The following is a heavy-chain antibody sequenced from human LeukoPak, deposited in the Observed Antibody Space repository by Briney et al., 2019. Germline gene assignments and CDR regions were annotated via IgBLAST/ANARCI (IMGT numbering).Heavy chain of an antibody. CDR1: GYSISSGYY. Sequence: SETLPLTCAVSGYSISSGYYWGWIRQPPGKGLEWIGSIYHSGSTYYNPSLKSRVTISVDTSKNQFSLKLSSVTAADTAVYYCARLPQYSSGPFDYWGQGTLVTVSS. CDR3: ARLPQYSSGPFDY. CDR2: IYHSGST. J-gene: IGHJ4*02. D-gene: IGHD6-19*01. V-gene: IGHV4-38-2*01.